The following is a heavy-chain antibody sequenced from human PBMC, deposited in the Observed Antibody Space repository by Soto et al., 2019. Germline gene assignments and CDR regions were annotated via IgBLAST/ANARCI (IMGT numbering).Heavy chain of an antibody. CDR3: ATLSDYYSYAMDF. CDR1: GYTRFG. CDR2: ISGHTSKT. J-gene: IGHJ6*02. Sequence: ASVKVSCKASGYTRFGLNWVQQAPGQGLEWMGWISGHTSKTKYAQRFQGRVTMTTDASTTTAYMELTSLRSDDTAVYYCATLSDYYSYAMDFWGQGTTVTVSS. V-gene: IGHV1-18*01.